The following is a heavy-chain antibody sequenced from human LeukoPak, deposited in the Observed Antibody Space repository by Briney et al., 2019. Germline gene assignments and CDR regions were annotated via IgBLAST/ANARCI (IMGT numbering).Heavy chain of an antibody. Sequence: GASLRLSCAASGFIFSNYAMNWVRQAPGKGLEWVSYISSSSSYTNYADSVKGRFTISRDNAKNSLYLQMNSLRAEDTAVYYCARDKGRYFDWLLPHDAFDIWGQGTMVTVSS. CDR3: ARDKGRYFDWLLPHDAFDI. CDR1: GFIFSNYA. J-gene: IGHJ3*02. D-gene: IGHD3-9*01. V-gene: IGHV3-21*05. CDR2: ISSSSSYT.